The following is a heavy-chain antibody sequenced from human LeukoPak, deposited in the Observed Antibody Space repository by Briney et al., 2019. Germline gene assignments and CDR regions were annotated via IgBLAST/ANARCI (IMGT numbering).Heavy chain of an antibody. CDR2: INPNSGGT. Sequence: ASVKVSCKASGYTFTGYYMHWVRQAPGQGLEWMGWINPNSGGTNYAQKFQGRVTMTRDTSIRTAYMELSRLRSDDTAVYYCARGFLEWLSYSIYFDYWGQGTLVTVSS. CDR1: GYTFTGYY. D-gene: IGHD3-3*01. CDR3: ARGFLEWLSYSIYFDY. J-gene: IGHJ4*02. V-gene: IGHV1-2*02.